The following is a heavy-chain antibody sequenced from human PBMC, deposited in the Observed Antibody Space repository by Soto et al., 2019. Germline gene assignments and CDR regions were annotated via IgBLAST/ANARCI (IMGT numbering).Heavy chain of an antibody. D-gene: IGHD2-2*01. CDR1: GFTFSSYW. Sequence: EVQLVESGGGLVQPGGSLRLSCAASGFTFSSYWMSWVRQAPGKGLEWVSNIKQDGSEKYYVDSVKGRFTISRDNAKNSLYLQMNSLRAEDTAVYYCARELVVVPAATLPSFDYWGQGTLVTVSS. CDR2: IKQDGSEK. J-gene: IGHJ4*02. CDR3: ARELVVVPAATLPSFDY. V-gene: IGHV3-7*01.